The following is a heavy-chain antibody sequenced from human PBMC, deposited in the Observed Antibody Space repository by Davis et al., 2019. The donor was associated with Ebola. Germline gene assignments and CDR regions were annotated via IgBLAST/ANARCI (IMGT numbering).Heavy chain of an antibody. CDR3: AKVYWKWELITTPVVPFDY. J-gene: IGHJ4*02. D-gene: IGHD1-26*01. V-gene: IGHV3-30*18. CDR2: ISYDGSKK. Sequence: GESLKISCAASGFTFSSYGMHWVRQAPGKGLEWVAVISYDGSKKYYADSAKGRFSISRDNSKNTLFLQMNSLRAEDTAVYYCAKVYWKWELITTPVVPFDYWGQGTLVTVSS. CDR1: GFTFSSYG.